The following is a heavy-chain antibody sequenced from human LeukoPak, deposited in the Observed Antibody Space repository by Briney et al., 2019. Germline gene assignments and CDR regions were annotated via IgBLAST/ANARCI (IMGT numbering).Heavy chain of an antibody. D-gene: IGHD3-16*01. J-gene: IGHJ4*02. Sequence: ASVKVSCKASGYTFTSYGISWVRQAPGQGLEWMGGIIPIFGTANYAQKFQGRVTITADESTSTAYMELSSLRSEDTAVYYCASGRQIGGYFDYWGQGTLVTVSS. V-gene: IGHV1-69*13. CDR3: ASGRQIGGYFDY. CDR1: GYTFTSYG. CDR2: IIPIFGTA.